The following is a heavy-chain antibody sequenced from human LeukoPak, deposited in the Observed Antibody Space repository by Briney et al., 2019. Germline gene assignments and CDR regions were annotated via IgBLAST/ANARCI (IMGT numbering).Heavy chain of an antibody. CDR1: GFTFSSYS. J-gene: IGHJ3*02. Sequence: TGGSLRLSCAASGFTFSSYSMTWVRQAPGKGLEWVSSISSSSSYIYYADSVKGRFTISRDNAKNSLYLQLNSLRAEDTAVYYCARDRLWGRNWNDANSDAFDIWGQGTMVTVSS. V-gene: IGHV3-21*01. D-gene: IGHD1-20*01. CDR3: ARDRLWGRNWNDANSDAFDI. CDR2: ISSSSSYI.